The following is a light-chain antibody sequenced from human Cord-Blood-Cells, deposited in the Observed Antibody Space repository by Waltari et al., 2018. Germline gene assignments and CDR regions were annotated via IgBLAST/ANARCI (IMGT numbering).Light chain of an antibody. CDR3: QQSYSTPLT. Sequence: DIQMTQSPSSLSASVGDRVTITCRASQSISSYLNWYQQKPGKAPKLLIYAASSLQSGVPSRFSVSGSGTDFTLTISSLQPEDFATYYCQQSYSTPLTFGGVTKVAI. V-gene: IGKV1-39*01. CDR2: AAS. J-gene: IGKJ4*01. CDR1: QSISSY.